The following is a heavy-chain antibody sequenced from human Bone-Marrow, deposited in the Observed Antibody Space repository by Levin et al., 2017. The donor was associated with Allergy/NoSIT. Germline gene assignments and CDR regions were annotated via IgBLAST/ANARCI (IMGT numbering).Heavy chain of an antibody. V-gene: IGHV3-23*01. CDR3: AKVYHIGGAVIAVSHY. CDR2: ISGSGDTT. CDR1: GFTFSNYA. Sequence: GGSLRLSCAASGFTFSNYAMNWVRQAPGKGLEWVSVISGSGDTTYYADSLKGRFTISRDNSKNTLYLQMNSLRAEDTAIYYCAKVYHIGGAVIAVSHYWGQGTLVTVSS. J-gene: IGHJ4*02. D-gene: IGHD2-15*01.